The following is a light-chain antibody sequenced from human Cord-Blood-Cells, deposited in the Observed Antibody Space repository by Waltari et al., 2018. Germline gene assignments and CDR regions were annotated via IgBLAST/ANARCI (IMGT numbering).Light chain of an antibody. Sequence: DIQMTQSPSTLSASVGDRVTITCRASQSISSWLAWYQQKPGKAPNLLIYDASSWEIGVPSRFSGSGSGTEFTLTISSLQPDDFATYYCQQYNSYSWTFGQGTKVEIK. J-gene: IGKJ1*01. CDR1: QSISSW. CDR3: QQYNSYSWT. CDR2: DAS. V-gene: IGKV1-5*01.